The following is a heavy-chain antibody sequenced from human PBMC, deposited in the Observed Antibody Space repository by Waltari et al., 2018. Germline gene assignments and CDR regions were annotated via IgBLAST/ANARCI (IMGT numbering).Heavy chain of an antibody. J-gene: IGHJ4*02. D-gene: IGHD6-13*01. CDR3: ATEVVGYGSNWYFDY. CDR1: GYTLSEIS. Sequence: QVQLEQSGAEVKKPGASVKVSCKVSGYTLSEISMHWVRQAPGKGLEWMGGFDHEDGETIYAQKLQGRVTVTEDTSTDTAYIELSSLRSEDTAVYYCATEVVGYGSNWYFDYWGQGTLVTVSS. V-gene: IGHV1-24*01. CDR2: FDHEDGET.